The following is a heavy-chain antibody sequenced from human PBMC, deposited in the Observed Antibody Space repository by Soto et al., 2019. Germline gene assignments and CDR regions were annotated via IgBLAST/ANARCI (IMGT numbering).Heavy chain of an antibody. J-gene: IGHJ4*02. CDR3: AKLGSGYYTGLYFDY. Sequence: PGGSLRLSCAASGFSFGDYWMSWVRQAPGKGLEWVAHMKKDGSEKYYVDSVKGRFTVSGDNTKSSLYLQMSSLRAEDTAVYYCAKLGSGYYTGLYFDYWGQGTLVTVSS. D-gene: IGHD3-3*01. CDR2: MKKDGSEK. V-gene: IGHV3-7*03. CDR1: GFSFGDYW.